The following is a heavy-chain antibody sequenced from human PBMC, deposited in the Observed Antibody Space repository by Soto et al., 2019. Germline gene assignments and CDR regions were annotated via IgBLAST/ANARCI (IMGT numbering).Heavy chain of an antibody. D-gene: IGHD2-15*01. Sequence: GGSLRLSCAASGFTFDDYAMHWVRQAPGKGLEWVSGISWNSGSIGYADSVKGRFTISRDNAKNSLYLQMNSLRAEDTALYYCAKGGDLYCSGGSCYPHFDYWGQGTLVTVSS. J-gene: IGHJ4*02. CDR1: GFTFDDYA. CDR2: ISWNSGSI. V-gene: IGHV3-9*01. CDR3: AKGGDLYCSGGSCYPHFDY.